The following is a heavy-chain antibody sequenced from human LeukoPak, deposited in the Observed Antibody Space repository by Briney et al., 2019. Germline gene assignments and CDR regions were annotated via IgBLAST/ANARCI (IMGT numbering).Heavy chain of an antibody. J-gene: IGHJ4*02. D-gene: IGHD3-10*01. CDR3: ARDLFSGSGSHSGY. CDR2: ISAYNGNT. CDR1: GYTFTRYG. Sequence: ASVKVSCTASGYTFTRYGIRWVRQAPGQRLEWMGWISAYNGNTNYAQKLQGRVTMTTDTFTTTAYMELRSLRSDDTAVYYCARDLFSGSGSHSGYWGQGTLVTVSS. V-gene: IGHV1-18*04.